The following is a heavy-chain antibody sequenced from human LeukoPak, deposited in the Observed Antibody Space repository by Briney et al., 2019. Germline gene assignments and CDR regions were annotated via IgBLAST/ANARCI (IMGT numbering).Heavy chain of an antibody. CDR2: ISGSGGST. V-gene: IGHV3-23*01. Sequence: GGSLRLSCAASGFTFSSYAMSWVRQAPGKGLEWVSAISGSGGSTYYADSVKGRFTISRDNSKNTLYLQMNSLRAEDTAVYYCAKDPARRITIFGVVPGFDPWGQGTLVTVSS. D-gene: IGHD3-3*01. CDR3: AKDPARRITIFGVVPGFDP. CDR1: GFTFSSYA. J-gene: IGHJ5*02.